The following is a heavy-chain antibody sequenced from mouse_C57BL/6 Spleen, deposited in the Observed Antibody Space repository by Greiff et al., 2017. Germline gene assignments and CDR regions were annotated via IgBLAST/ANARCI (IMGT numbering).Heavy chain of an antibody. V-gene: IGHV1-72*01. CDR3: ARPPGSSSTVYYYAMDY. J-gene: IGHJ4*01. CDR2: IDPNSGGT. CDR1: GYTFTSYW. Sequence: VKLQQPGAELVKPGASVKLSCKASGYTFTSYWMHWVKQRPGRGLEWIGRIDPNSGGTKYNEKFKSKATLTVDKPSSTAYMQLSSLTSEDSAVYYCARPPGSSSTVYYYAMDYWGQGTSVTVSS. D-gene: IGHD1-1*01.